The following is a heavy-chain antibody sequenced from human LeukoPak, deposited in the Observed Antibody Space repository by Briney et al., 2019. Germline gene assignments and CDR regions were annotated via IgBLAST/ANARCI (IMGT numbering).Heavy chain of an antibody. Sequence: GGSLRLSCVASGFTLSTYSMNWVRQAPGRGLEWVSYISSSGLTMYYADSVKGRFTISRDNAKNSLYLQMNSLRAEDTAVYYCARRTTGDDYWGQGTLVTVSS. CDR2: ISSSGLTM. V-gene: IGHV3-48*04. D-gene: IGHD4-17*01. CDR1: GFTLSTYS. J-gene: IGHJ4*02. CDR3: ARRTTGDDY.